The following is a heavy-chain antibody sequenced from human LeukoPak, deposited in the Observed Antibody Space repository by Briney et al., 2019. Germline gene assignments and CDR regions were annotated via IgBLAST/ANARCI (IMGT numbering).Heavy chain of an antibody. V-gene: IGHV4-39*01. Sequence: SETLSLTCTVSGGSISSSSYYWDWIRQPPGKGLEWIGSIYYSGSTYYNPSLKSRVTISVDTSKNQFSLKLSSVTAADTAVYYCARGIAVLVYWGQGTLVTVSS. CDR1: GGSISSSSYY. J-gene: IGHJ4*02. D-gene: IGHD6-19*01. CDR3: ARGIAVLVY. CDR2: IYYSGST.